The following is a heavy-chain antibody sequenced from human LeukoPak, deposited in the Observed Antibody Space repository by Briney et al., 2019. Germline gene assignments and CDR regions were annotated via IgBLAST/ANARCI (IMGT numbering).Heavy chain of an antibody. V-gene: IGHV3-53*01. CDR1: GFTVITND. Sequence: TGGSLRLSCAASGFTVITNDMTWVRQAPGKGLDWVSFLYSDGNTKYAVTVQGRFTIYRDNSKNTLYLEMNSLSPDDTAVYYCARGVEPLAANTLAYWGQGTLVTVSS. CDR3: ARGVEPLAANTLAY. CDR2: LYSDGNT. J-gene: IGHJ4*02. D-gene: IGHD1-14*01.